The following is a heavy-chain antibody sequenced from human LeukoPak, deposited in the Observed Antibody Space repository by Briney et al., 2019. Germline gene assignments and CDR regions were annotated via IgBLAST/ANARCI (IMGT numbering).Heavy chain of an antibody. Sequence: ASVKVSCKASGYTFTGYYMHWVRQAPGQGLEWMGWINPNSGGTNYAQKFEGRVTMTRDTSISTAYMELSRLRSEDTAVYYCARTPRRGSSWYADDYWGQGTLVTVSS. CDR2: INPNSGGT. V-gene: IGHV1-2*02. CDR3: ARTPRRGSSWYADDY. CDR1: GYTFTGYY. J-gene: IGHJ4*02. D-gene: IGHD6-13*01.